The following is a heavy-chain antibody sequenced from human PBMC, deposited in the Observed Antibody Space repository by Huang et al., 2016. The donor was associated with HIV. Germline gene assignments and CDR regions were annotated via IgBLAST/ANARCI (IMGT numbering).Heavy chain of an antibody. CDR2: VSTYNGHT. CDR1: GYTFFTYS. J-gene: IGHJ5*02. V-gene: IGHV1-18*01. CDR3: ARFRGPQVTLNWLDP. Sequence: QVQLVQSGPEMKKPGASVNVSCKASGYTFFTYSISWVRQAPVQGLEWMGWVSTYNGHTTYAQKFQGRLTLTTDVSTSSAYMELKNLRSDDTAVYYCARFRGPQVTLNWLDPWGQGTLVTVSS. D-gene: IGHD3-10*01.